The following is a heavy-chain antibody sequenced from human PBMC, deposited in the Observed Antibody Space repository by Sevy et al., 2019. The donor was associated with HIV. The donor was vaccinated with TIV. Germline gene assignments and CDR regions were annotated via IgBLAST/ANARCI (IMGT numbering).Heavy chain of an antibody. V-gene: IGHV3-23*01. CDR3: ASQRYYDFWSGYREAIDY. Sequence: GGSLRLSCAASGFTFSSYAMSWVRQAPGKGLEWVSAISGSGGSTYYADSVKGRFTISRDNSKNTLYLQMNSLRAEDTAVYYCASQRYYDFWSGYREAIDYWGQGTLVTVSS. D-gene: IGHD3-3*01. CDR2: ISGSGGST. CDR1: GFTFSSYA. J-gene: IGHJ4*02.